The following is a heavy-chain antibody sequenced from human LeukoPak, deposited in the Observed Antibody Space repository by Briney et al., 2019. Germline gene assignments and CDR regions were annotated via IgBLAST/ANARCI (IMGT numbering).Heavy chain of an antibody. D-gene: IGHD6-13*01. CDR1: GFTFSNAW. CDR3: TTDPTFTPYSSSWYWFDP. J-gene: IGHJ5*02. V-gene: IGHV3-15*01. CDR2: IKSKTDGGTT. Sequence: PGGSLRLSCAASGFTFSNAWMSWVRQAPGKGLEWFGRIKSKTDGGTTDYAAPVKGRFTISRDDSKNTLYLQMNSLKTEDTAVYYCTTDPTFTPYSSSWYWFDPWGQGTLVTVSS.